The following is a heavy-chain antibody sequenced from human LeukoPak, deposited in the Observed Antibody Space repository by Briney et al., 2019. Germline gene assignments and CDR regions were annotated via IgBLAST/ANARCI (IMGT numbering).Heavy chain of an antibody. Sequence: AGGSLRLSCAASGFTFSSFALSWVRQAPGKGLEWVSSISSSNSYIYNADSVKGRFTISRDNAKNSLYLQMNSLRAEDTAVYYCARDQGLLVVAGRFGYWGQGTLVTVSS. V-gene: IGHV3-21*01. J-gene: IGHJ4*02. CDR3: ARDQGLLVVAGRFGY. CDR2: ISSSNSYI. CDR1: GFTFSSFA. D-gene: IGHD6-19*01.